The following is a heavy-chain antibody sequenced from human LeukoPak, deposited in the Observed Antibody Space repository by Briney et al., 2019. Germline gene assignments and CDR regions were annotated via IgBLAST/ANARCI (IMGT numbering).Heavy chain of an antibody. CDR2: ISYTGST. J-gene: IGHJ4*02. D-gene: IGHD3-10*01. CDR1: GGSISSYY. Sequence: PSETLSLTCTVSGGSISSYYWSWIRQPPGKGLEWIGYISYTGSTTYNSSLKSRVTISLDTSQNQFSLKLTSVTPADTAVYYCARTAKYYYGSETYYFFDYWGQGTLVTVSS. V-gene: IGHV4-59*01. CDR3: ARTAKYYYGSETYYFFDY.